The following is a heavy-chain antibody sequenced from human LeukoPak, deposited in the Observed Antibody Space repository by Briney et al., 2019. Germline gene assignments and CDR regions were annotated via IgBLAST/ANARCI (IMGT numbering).Heavy chain of an antibody. CDR2: ISYDGSNK. V-gene: IGHV3-30-3*01. Sequence: GRSLRLSCAASGFTFSSYAMHWVRQAPGKGLEWVAVISYDGSNKYYADSVKGRFTISRDNSKNTLYLQMNSLRAEDTAVYYCARGRGYSGYDVIDYWGQGTLVTVSS. CDR3: ARGRGYSGYDVIDY. D-gene: IGHD5-12*01. J-gene: IGHJ4*02. CDR1: GFTFSSYA.